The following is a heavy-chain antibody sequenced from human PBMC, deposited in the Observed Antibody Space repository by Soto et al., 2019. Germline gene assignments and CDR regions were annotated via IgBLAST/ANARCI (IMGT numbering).Heavy chain of an antibody. Sequence: ASVKVSCKASGYTFTSCGISWVRQAPGQGLGWMGWISAYNGNTNYAQKLQGRVTMTTDTSTSTAYMELRSLRSDDTAVYYCASWVAVAGRGYFDYWGQGTLVTVSS. D-gene: IGHD6-19*01. CDR2: ISAYNGNT. CDR1: GYTFTSCG. CDR3: ASWVAVAGRGYFDY. J-gene: IGHJ4*02. V-gene: IGHV1-18*04.